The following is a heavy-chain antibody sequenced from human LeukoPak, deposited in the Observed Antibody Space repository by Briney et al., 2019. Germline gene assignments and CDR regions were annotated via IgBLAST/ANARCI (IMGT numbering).Heavy chain of an antibody. J-gene: IGHJ4*02. CDR2: ISGSGGST. CDR1: GFTFSSYA. CDR3: AKVTTMIVVVSHFDY. D-gene: IGHD3-22*01. V-gene: IGHV3-23*01. Sequence: PGGSLRLSCAASGFTFSSYAMSWVRHAPGKGLEWVSAISGSGGSTYYADSVKGRFTISRDNSKNTLYLQMNSLRAEDTAVYYCAKVTTMIVVVSHFDYWGQGTLVTVSS.